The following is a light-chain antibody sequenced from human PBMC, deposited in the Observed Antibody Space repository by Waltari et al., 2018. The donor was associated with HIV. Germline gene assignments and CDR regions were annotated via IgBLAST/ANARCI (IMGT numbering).Light chain of an antibody. CDR2: DNE. CDR1: NSNVENNY. CDR3: GTWDSSLNLYV. J-gene: IGLJ1*01. V-gene: IGLV1-51*01. Sequence: QSILTQPPSVSAAPGQKVSFSCSGGNSNVENNYVSWYQQVPGKAPRLLIYDNEKRPSRIPDRFSASKAGMSATLDITGLQIVDEADYYCGTWDSSLNLYVFGPGTTVAVL.